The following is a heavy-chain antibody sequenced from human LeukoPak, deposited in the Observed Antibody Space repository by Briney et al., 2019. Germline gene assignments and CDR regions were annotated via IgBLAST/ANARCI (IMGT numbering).Heavy chain of an antibody. D-gene: IGHD3-22*01. V-gene: IGHV4-59*03. CDR3: ATVDSSGYYLSYFDY. J-gene: IGHJ4*02. CDR1: GASISSFY. Sequence: PSETLSLACTVSGASISSFYWSWLRQPPGKGLERIGYIYYRDTTNYNPSLKGRVTMSVDASNNLFSLRLSSVTAADTAVYYCATVDSSGYYLSYFDYWGQGTLVTVSS. CDR2: IYYRDTT.